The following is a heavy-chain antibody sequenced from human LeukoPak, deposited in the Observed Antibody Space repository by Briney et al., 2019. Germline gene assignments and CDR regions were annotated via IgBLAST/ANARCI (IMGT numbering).Heavy chain of an antibody. D-gene: IGHD3-22*01. J-gene: IGHJ3*02. CDR2: ISGSGGST. Sequence: GGTLRLYSAASRFTVSSYGMRRHPQAPGLGLKGGSAISGSGGSTYYAESVKGRFTISRDNSKNPLYRQMNRVRAEYTAVYYCAKDQVNDSGGYYLDDAFDIWGQGTMVTVSS. CDR3: AKDQVNDSGGYYLDDAFDI. CDR1: RFTVSSYG. V-gene: IGHV3-23*01.